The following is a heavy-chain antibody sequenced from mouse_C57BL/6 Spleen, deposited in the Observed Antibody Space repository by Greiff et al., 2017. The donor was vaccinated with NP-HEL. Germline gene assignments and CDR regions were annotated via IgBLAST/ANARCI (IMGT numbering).Heavy chain of an antibody. J-gene: IGHJ2*01. CDR3: AREGELYYFDY. CDR1: GYAFSSSW. Sequence: QVQLQQSGPELVKPGASVKISCKASGYAFSSSWMNWVKQRPGKGLEWIGRIYPGDGDTNYNGKFKGKATLTADKSSSTAYMQLSSLTSEDSAVYFGAREGELYYFDYWGQGTTLTVSS. D-gene: IGHD4-1*01. V-gene: IGHV1-82*01. CDR2: IYPGDGDT.